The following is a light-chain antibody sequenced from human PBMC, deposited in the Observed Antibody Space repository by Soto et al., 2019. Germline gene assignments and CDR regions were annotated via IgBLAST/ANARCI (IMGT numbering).Light chain of an antibody. J-gene: IGKJ2*01. CDR3: QQYYSYPRYT. Sequence: AIRMTQSPSSFSASTGDRVTITCRASQGISSYLAWYQQNPGKAPKLLIYAASTLQSGVPSRFSSSGSGTDFTLTISCLQSEDFATYYCQQYYSYPRYTFGQGTKLEIK. CDR2: AAS. V-gene: IGKV1-8*01. CDR1: QGISSY.